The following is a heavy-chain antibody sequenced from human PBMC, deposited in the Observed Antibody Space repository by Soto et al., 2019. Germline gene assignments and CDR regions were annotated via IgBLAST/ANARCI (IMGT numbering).Heavy chain of an antibody. Sequence: SVKVSCKASGGTFSSYTISWVRQAPGQGLEWMGRIIPILGIANYAQKFQGRVTITADKSTSTAYMELSSLRSEDTAVYYCARVGTIFGVVTHYYFDYWGQGTLVTVSS. CDR1: GGTFSSYT. CDR3: ARVGTIFGVVTHYYFDY. D-gene: IGHD3-3*01. CDR2: IIPILGIA. J-gene: IGHJ4*02. V-gene: IGHV1-69*02.